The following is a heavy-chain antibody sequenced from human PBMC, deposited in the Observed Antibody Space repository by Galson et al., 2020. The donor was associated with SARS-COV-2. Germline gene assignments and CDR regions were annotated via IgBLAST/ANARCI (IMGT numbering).Heavy chain of an antibody. CDR2: ISYSGST. V-gene: IGHV4-59*08. CDR3: ARGQGAYGDGYSFDY. Sequence: ETSETLSLTCTVSGGSISSYYWSWIRQPPGKGLEWIGYISYSGSTNHNPSLKSRVIISVDTSKNQFSLKLTSVTAADTAVYYCARGQGAYGDGYSFDYWGQGTLVTVSS. CDR1: GGSISSYY. J-gene: IGHJ4*02. D-gene: IGHD2-2*03.